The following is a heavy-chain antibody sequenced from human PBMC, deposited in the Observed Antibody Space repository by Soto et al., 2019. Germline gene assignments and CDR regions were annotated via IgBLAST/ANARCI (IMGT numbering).Heavy chain of an antibody. Sequence: SETLSLTCTVSGGSISGYYWNWIRQPPGKGLEWIGYIYYSGSTNYNPSLTSRVTISVDTSRNHFSLRLTSVTAADTAVYYCARDVRWDGFHFDYWGQGTLVTVSS. V-gene: IGHV4-59*01. D-gene: IGHD1-26*01. CDR3: ARDVRWDGFHFDY. J-gene: IGHJ4*02. CDR1: GGSISGYY. CDR2: IYYSGST.